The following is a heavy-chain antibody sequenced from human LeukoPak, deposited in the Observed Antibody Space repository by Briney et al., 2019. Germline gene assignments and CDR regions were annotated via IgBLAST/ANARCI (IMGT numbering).Heavy chain of an antibody. CDR3: AKCSATCYANAFDI. J-gene: IGHJ3*02. D-gene: IGHD2-2*01. CDR1: GFTFSSYF. Sequence: PGGSLRLSCAASGFTFSSYFIHWVRQGPGKGLVWVSRIGSDGSSPSSADSVKGRFTISRDNSKTTLYLQMSSLRVEDTAVYYCAKCSATCYANAFDIWGQGTMVTVSS. CDR2: IGSDGSSP. V-gene: IGHV3-74*01.